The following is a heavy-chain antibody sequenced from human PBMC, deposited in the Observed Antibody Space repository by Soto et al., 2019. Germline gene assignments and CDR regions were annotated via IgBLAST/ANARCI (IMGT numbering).Heavy chain of an antibody. J-gene: IGHJ6*02. CDR3: ARDLVVPAAIPDYYYYGMDV. CDR1: GYTFTSYG. Sequence: GASVKVSCKASGYTFTSYGISWVRQAPGQGLEWMGWISPNSGGTNYAQKFQGWVTMTRDTSISTAYMELSRLRSDDTAVYYCARDLVVPAAIPDYYYYGMDVWGQGTTVTVSS. D-gene: IGHD2-2*01. V-gene: IGHV1-2*04. CDR2: ISPNSGGT.